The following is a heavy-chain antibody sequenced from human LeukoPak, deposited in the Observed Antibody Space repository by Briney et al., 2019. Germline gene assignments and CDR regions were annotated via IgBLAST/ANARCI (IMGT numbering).Heavy chain of an antibody. J-gene: IGHJ6*02. CDR1: GGSIGSYY. CDR3: ARHVRMDV. CDR2: IYYSGST. Sequence: PSETLSLTCTVSGGSIGSYYWSWIRQPPGKGLEWIGYIYYSGSTNYNPSLKSRVTISVDTSKNQFSLKLSSVTAADTAVYYCARHVRMDVWGQGTTVTVSS. V-gene: IGHV4-59*08.